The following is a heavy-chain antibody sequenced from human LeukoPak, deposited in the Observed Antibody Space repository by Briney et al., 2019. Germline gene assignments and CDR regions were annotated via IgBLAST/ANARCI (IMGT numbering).Heavy chain of an antibody. CDR1: GFTFSSYA. D-gene: IGHD3-10*01. J-gene: IGHJ4*02. Sequence: GGSLRLSCAASGFTFSSYAMSWVRQSLGKGLEWVSVISGSGVGTSYADSVKGRFTISRDNSKNTLYLQMNSLRAEDTAVYYCAKDGQAMVRGVIFYYFDYWGQGILVTVSS. V-gene: IGHV3-23*01. CDR3: AKDGQAMVRGVIFYYFDY. CDR2: ISGSGVGT.